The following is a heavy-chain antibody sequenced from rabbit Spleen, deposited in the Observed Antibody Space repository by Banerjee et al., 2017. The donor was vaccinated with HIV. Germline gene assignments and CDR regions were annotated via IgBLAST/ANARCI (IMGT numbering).Heavy chain of an antibody. V-gene: IGHV1S40*01. CDR3: ARDTSSSFSSYGMDL. CDR1: GFSFSSSHY. Sequence: QSLEESGGDLVKPGASLTLTCTASGFSFSSSHYMCWVRQAPGKGLEWIACIEAGSSGFTYFASWAKGRFTISKTSSTTVTLQMTSLTAADTATYFCARDTSSSFSSYGMDLWGPGTLVTVS. J-gene: IGHJ6*01. CDR2: IEAGSSGFT. D-gene: IGHD1-1*01.